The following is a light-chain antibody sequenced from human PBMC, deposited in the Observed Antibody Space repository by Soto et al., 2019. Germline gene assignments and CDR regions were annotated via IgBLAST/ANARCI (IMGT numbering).Light chain of an antibody. J-gene: IGKJ1*01. CDR2: LAS. CDR1: KTVSDNH. CDR3: QQYRHPSRT. V-gene: IGKV3-20*01. Sequence: EIVYIKCPGNMSLSPGERVTLSCRASKTVSDNHLAWYQHKPGQAPRLLIYLASSRATGIPDRFSGGGSGTDFTLTVSSLDPQDFPVYYFQQYRHPSRTFAQGTKVDI.